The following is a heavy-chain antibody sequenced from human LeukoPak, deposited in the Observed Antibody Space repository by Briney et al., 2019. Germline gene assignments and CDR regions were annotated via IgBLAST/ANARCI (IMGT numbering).Heavy chain of an antibody. D-gene: IGHD4-17*01. CDR1: GGSISSSSYY. V-gene: IGHV4-39*07. CDR2: IYYSGST. J-gene: IGHJ4*02. Sequence: SETLSLTCTVSGGSISSSSYYWGWIRQPPGKGLEWIGSIYYSGSTYYNPSLKSRVTISVDTSKNQSSLKLSSVTAADTAVYYCARFMTTVTTDYFDYWGQGTLVTVSS. CDR3: ARFMTTVTTDYFDY.